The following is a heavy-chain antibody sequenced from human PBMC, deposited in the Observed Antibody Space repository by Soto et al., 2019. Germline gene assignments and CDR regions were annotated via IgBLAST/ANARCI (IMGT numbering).Heavy chain of an antibody. CDR2: ISSSGST. D-gene: IGHD2-21*02. V-gene: IGHV4-59*06. Sequence: SETLSLTCTVSGGSITSSYWSWIRQFPGRGLEWIGCISSSGSTYYNPALNNRISLSLDTSQNQFSLKLLSVTAADTAIYYCARSGVTGIVIPSHWFDPWGQGTLVTVSS. CDR3: ARSGVTGIVIPSHWFDP. J-gene: IGHJ5*02. CDR1: GGSITSSY.